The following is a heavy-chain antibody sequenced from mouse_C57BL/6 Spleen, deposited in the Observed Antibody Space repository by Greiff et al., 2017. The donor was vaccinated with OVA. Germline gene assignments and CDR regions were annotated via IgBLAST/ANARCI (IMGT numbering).Heavy chain of an antibody. CDR2: ILPGSGST. Sequence: VQLQQSGAELMKPGASVKLSCKASGFTFTGYWIDWVKQRPGHGLEWIGEILPGSGSTDYNEKFKGKATYTTDTSSNTAYMQLSSLTTEDSAIYSCARWKDYGDFAYWGQGTTLTVSS. D-gene: IGHD1-1*02. J-gene: IGHJ2*01. CDR1: GFTFTGYW. V-gene: IGHV1-9*01. CDR3: ARWKDYGDFAY.